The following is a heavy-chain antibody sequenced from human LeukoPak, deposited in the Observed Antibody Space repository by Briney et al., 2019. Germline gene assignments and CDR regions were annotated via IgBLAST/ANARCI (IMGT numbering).Heavy chain of an antibody. CDR3: AKDFSPLYYYYGMDV. D-gene: IGHD2/OR15-2a*01. CDR1: GGSISSYY. CDR2: IYYSGST. V-gene: IGHV4-59*12. J-gene: IGHJ6*02. Sequence: PSETLSLTCTVSGGSISSYYWSWIRQPPGKGLEWIGYIYYSGSTNYNPSLKSRVTISVDTSKNQFSLKLSSVTAADTAVYYCAKDFSPLYYYYGMDVWGQGTTVTVSS.